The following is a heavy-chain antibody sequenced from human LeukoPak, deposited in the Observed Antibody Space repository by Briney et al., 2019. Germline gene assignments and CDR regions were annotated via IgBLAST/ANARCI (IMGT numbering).Heavy chain of an antibody. Sequence: SETLSLTCTVSGGSISSYYWSWIRQPPGKGLEWIGYIYYSGSTNYDPSLKSRVTISVDTSKNQFSLKLSSVTAADTAVYYCASSARWVTTTFDYWGQGTLVTVSS. V-gene: IGHV4-59*08. CDR1: GGSISSYY. CDR2: IYYSGST. J-gene: IGHJ4*02. CDR3: ASSARWVTTTFDY. D-gene: IGHD4-17*01.